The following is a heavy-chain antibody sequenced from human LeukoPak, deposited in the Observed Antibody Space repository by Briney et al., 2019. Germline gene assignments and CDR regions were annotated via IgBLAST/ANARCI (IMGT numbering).Heavy chain of an antibody. V-gene: IGHV4-59*08. CDR3: ARTGYSYGYDYYYYYMDV. CDR1: GGSINSYY. Sequence: SETLSLTCTVSGGSINSYYWSWIRQPPGKGLEWIGYIYYSGSTNYNPSLKSRVTISVDTSKNQFSLKLSSVTAADTAVYYCARTGYSYGYDYYYYYMDVWGKGTTVTVSS. D-gene: IGHD5-18*01. J-gene: IGHJ6*03. CDR2: IYYSGST.